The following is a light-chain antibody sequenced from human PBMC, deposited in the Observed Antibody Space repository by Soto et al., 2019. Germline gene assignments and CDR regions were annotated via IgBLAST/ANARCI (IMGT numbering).Light chain of an antibody. CDR1: QDIRNY. CDR2: AAS. J-gene: IGKJ4*01. Sequence: DIQMTQSPSSLSASEGDRVTITCRASQDIRNYLGWYQQKPGQAPKSLIYAASSLQSGVPSKFSGSGSGTDFTLTISSLQPEDFATYYGQQYSSYPLSFGGGTKVEIK. CDR3: QQYSSYPLS. V-gene: IGKV1-16*02.